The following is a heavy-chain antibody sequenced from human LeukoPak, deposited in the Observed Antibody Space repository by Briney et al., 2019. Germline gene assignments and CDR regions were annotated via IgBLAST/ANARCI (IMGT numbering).Heavy chain of an antibody. J-gene: IGHJ4*02. CDR1: GFTVSNNY. CDR3: ARFEIAVAGIDY. Sequence: GGSLRLSCAASGFTVSNNYMSWVRQAPGKGLGWVSVIFSDGRTNYADSVKGRFTISRDNSENTLHLQMNSLRVEDTAVYYCARFEIAVAGIDYWGQGTLVTVSS. D-gene: IGHD6-19*01. CDR2: IFSDGRT. V-gene: IGHV3-53*01.